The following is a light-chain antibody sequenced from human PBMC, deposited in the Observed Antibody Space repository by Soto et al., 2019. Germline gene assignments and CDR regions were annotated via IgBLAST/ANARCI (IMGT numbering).Light chain of an antibody. Sequence: AVVTQEPSLTVSPGETVTLTCASSTGAVTSRHYPYWFQQKPGQAPRTLIYETSTKQSWTPARFSGSLLGGKAVLTLSGAHPEDEAEYYCLLSYPTNRVFGAGTKLTVL. CDR2: ETS. CDR1: TGAVTSRHY. CDR3: LLSYPTNRV. J-gene: IGLJ2*01. V-gene: IGLV7-46*01.